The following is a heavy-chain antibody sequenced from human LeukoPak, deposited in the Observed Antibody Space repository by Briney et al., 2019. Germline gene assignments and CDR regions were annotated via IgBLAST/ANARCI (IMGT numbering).Heavy chain of an antibody. J-gene: IGHJ6*03. V-gene: IGHV1-18*01. D-gene: IGHD3-3*01. Sequence: ALVKVSCKASGYTFTSYGISWVRQAPGQGLEWMGWISAYNGNTNYAQKLQGRVTMTTDTSTSTAYMELRSLRSDDTAVYYCARARYDFWSGHYYYYYMDVWGKGTTVTVSS. CDR2: ISAYNGNT. CDR1: GYTFTSYG. CDR3: ARARYDFWSGHYYYYYMDV.